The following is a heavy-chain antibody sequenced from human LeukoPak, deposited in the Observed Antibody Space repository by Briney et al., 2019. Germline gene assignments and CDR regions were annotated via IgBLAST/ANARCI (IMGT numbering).Heavy chain of an antibody. CDR1: GGSISSGSYS. CDR3: ARESVKDGSAFDY. V-gene: IGHV4-61*09. J-gene: IGHJ4*02. CDR2: IYHSGST. D-gene: IGHD5-24*01. Sequence: SQTLSLTCTVSGGSISSGSYSWSWIRQPAGKGLEWIGEIYHSGSTNYNPSLKSRVTISVDTSKSQFSLKLSSVTAADTAVYYCARESVKDGSAFDYWGQGTLVTVSS.